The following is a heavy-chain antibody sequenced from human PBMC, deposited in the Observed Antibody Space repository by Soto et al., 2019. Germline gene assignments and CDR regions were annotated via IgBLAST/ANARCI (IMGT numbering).Heavy chain of an antibody. CDR2: IDPSDSHI. D-gene: IGHD2-15*01. V-gene: IGHV5-10-1*01. Sequence: RGESLKISCKGSGYNFKNFWITWVRQMPGKGLEWMGRIDPSDSHINYSPSVQGHITISADKSINTAYLQWDSLKASDTAMYYCARRSPGSEGYWGQGTLVTVSS. CDR1: GYNFKNFW. CDR3: ARRSPGSEGY. J-gene: IGHJ4*02.